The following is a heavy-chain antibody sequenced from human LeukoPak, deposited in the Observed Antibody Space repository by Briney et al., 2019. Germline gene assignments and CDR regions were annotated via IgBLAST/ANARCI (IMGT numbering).Heavy chain of an antibody. V-gene: IGHV4-39*01. J-gene: IGHJ4*02. CDR1: GGSISTSSHY. CDR3: ARWYYYDSSGFYYYFDS. CDR2: VSYSGST. D-gene: IGHD3-22*01. Sequence: SETLSLTCTVSGGSISTSSHYWGWIRQPPGKGLEWIGSVSCSGSKWIGSVSYSGSTSYNPSLKSRVTISVDTSKNQFSLKLSPVAAADTAVYYCARWYYYDSSGFYYYFDSWGQGTLVTVSS.